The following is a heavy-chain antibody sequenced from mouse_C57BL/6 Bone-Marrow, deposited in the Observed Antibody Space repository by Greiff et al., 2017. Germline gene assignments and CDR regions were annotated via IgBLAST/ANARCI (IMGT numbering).Heavy chain of an antibody. V-gene: IGHV1-81*01. J-gene: IGHJ1*03. CDR2: IYPRSGNT. CDR3: ASYYSNCYWYVDV. D-gene: IGHD2-5*01. Sequence: QVQLQQSGAELARPGASVKLSCKASGYTFTSYGISWVKQRTGQGLEWIGEIYPRSGNTYYNEKFKGKATLTADKSSSTAYMELRSLTSEDSAVSFCASYYSNCYWYVDVWGTGTTVTVAS. CDR1: GYTFTSYG.